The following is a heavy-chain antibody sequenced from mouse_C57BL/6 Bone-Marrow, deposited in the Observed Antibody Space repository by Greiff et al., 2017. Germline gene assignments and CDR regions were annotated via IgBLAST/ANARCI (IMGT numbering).Heavy chain of an antibody. V-gene: IGHV1-64*01. CDR1: GYTFTSYW. D-gene: IGHD1-1*01. J-gene: IGHJ2*01. CDR3: ARGLYYGSTGFDY. Sequence: VQLQQPGAELVKPGASVKLSCKASGYTFTSYWMHWVKQRPGQGLEWIGMIHPNSGSTNYNEKFKSKATLTVEKSSSTAYMQLSSLTSEDSAVYYCARGLYYGSTGFDYWGQGTTLTVSS. CDR2: IHPNSGST.